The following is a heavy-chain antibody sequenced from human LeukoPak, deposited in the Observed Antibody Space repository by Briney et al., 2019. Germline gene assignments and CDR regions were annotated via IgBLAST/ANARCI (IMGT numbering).Heavy chain of an antibody. D-gene: IGHD3-22*01. CDR3: ARVDYYDSSGYYSVGYFDY. Sequence: TPETLSLTCAVYGGSFSGYYWSWIRQPPGKGLEWIGEINHSGSTNYNPSLKSRVTISVDTSKNQFSLKLSSVTAADTAVYYCARVDYYDSSGYYSVGYFDYWGQGTLVTVSS. CDR1: GGSFSGYY. V-gene: IGHV4-34*01. J-gene: IGHJ4*02. CDR2: INHSGST.